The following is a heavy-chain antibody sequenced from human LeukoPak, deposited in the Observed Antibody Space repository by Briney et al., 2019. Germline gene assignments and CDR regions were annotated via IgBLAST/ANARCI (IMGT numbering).Heavy chain of an antibody. CDR3: ARSTDTVTTPEYFQH. CDR1: GFTFSSYA. J-gene: IGHJ1*01. CDR2: ISGSGGST. V-gene: IGHV3-23*01. D-gene: IGHD4-17*01. Sequence: TGGSLRLSCAASGFTFSSYAMSWVRQAPGKGLEWVSAISGSGGSTYYADSVKGRFTISRDNSKNTLYLQMNSLRAEDTAVYYCARSTDTVTTPEYFQHWGQGTLVTVSS.